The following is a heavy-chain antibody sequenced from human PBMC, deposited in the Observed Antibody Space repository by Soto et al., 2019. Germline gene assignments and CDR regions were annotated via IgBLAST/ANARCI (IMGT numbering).Heavy chain of an antibody. Sequence: VQLVESVGGVVQPGRSLRLSCAASGFTFSDYAMHWVRQAPGKGLEWVAVVSHDGGKTHYADSVKGRFTISTDSANNTVSLEMTSLRAEDTAVYYCAKGGRKWLVTSDFNYWGQGALVTVA. J-gene: IGHJ4*02. CDR2: VSHDGGKT. CDR3: AKGGRKWLVTSDFNY. CDR1: GFTFSDYA. V-gene: IGHV3-30*18. D-gene: IGHD6-19*01.